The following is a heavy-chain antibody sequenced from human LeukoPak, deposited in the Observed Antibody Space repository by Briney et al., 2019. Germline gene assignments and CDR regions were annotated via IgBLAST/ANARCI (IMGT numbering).Heavy chain of an antibody. D-gene: IGHD1-1*01. V-gene: IGHV3-53*01. CDR2: FYSSGST. Sequence: GGSLRLSCAVSGFTVSSNYMGWVRQAPGKGLEWVSVFYSSGSTYYADSVKGRFTISRDNSENTLFLQMNTLRAEDTAVYYCARLEKKSYYYMDVWGKETTVTVSS. CDR1: GFTVSSNY. J-gene: IGHJ6*03. CDR3: ARLEKKSYYYMDV.